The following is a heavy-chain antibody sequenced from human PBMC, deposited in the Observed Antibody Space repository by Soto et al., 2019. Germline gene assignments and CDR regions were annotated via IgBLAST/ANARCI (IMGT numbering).Heavy chain of an antibody. D-gene: IGHD6-13*01. V-gene: IGHV3-23*01. CDR2: ISGSGGST. J-gene: IGHJ4*02. Sequence: GGSLRLSCAASGFTFSSYAMSWCRQAPGKGLEWVSAISGSGGSTYYAYSVRGRFTISRDNSKNTMYLKMNSLRAEDTAVYYCAKRGDSSSWYAELAPRGQGTMVILSS. CDR1: GFTFSSYA. CDR3: AKRGDSSSWYAELAP.